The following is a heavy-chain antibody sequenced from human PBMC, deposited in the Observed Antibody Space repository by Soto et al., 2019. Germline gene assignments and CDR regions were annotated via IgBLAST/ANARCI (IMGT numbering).Heavy chain of an antibody. CDR1: GGSISSVTYY. V-gene: IGHV4-31*03. D-gene: IGHD3-10*01. CDR2: IYFSGTT. J-gene: IGHJ5*02. CDR3: ASTPYGSGSYYAPPNWFDP. Sequence: QVQLQESGPGLVKPSQTLSLTCTVSGGSISSVTYYWTWIRQHPGKGLEWIGYIYFSGTTYYNPSLKSRVTISVDTSKNKFSLKLSSVTAADTAVYYCASTPYGSGSYYAPPNWFDPWGQGTLVTVSS.